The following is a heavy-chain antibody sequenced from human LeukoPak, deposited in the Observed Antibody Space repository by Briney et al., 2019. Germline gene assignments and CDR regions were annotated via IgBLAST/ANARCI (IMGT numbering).Heavy chain of an antibody. CDR2: INPSGGST. CDR1: GYTFTGYY. V-gene: IGHV1-46*01. Sequence: ASVKVSCKASGYTFTGYYMHWVRQAPGQGLEWMGIINPSGGSTTYAQKFQGRVTMTRDMSTSTVYMELRSLRSEDTAVYYCARDKSSIGALGMRGPEYYFDYWGQGNLVTVSS. D-gene: IGHD6-6*01. J-gene: IGHJ4*02. CDR3: ARDKSSIGALGMRGPEYYFDY.